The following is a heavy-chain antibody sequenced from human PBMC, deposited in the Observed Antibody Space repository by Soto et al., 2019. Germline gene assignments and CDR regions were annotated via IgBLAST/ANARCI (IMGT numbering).Heavy chain of an antibody. CDR2: INPNSGGT. D-gene: IGHD2-2*01. J-gene: IGHJ3*02. CDR1: GYTFTGYY. CDR3: ARGRGYCSSTRCPPRAFAI. Sequence: ASVKVSCKASGYTFTGYYMHCVRQAPGQGLEWMGWINPNSGGTNYAQKFQGWVTMTRDTSISTAYMELSRLRSDDTAVYYCARGRGYCSSTRCPPRAFAIWVQGTMVTVSS. V-gene: IGHV1-2*04.